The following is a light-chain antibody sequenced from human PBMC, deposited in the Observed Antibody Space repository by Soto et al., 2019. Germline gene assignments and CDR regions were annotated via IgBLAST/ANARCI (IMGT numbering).Light chain of an antibody. V-gene: IGLV2-23*01. J-gene: IGLJ1*01. CDR2: KGT. CDR3: CSSAPESTYV. Sequence: QSALAQPASVSGSPGQSVTISCTGTSSDVGAYNSVSWYQQHPDKAPQLMIYKGTRRPSGVSNRFSGSTSGNAASLTISGLQAGDEADYFCCSSAPESTYVFGTGTKLTVL. CDR1: SSDVGAYNS.